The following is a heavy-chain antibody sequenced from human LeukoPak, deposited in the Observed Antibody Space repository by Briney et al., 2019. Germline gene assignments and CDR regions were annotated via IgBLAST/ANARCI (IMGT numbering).Heavy chain of an antibody. CDR3: ASSPPPVDFWFDP. D-gene: IGHD4-23*01. CDR2: INPNSGGT. Sequence: ASVKVSCKASGYTFISYYIHWVRQAPGQGLEWMGWINPNSGGTNYEQKFQGRVTMTRDTSISTAYMQLSSLRSEDTAVYYCASSPPPVDFWFDPWGQGTLVTVSS. V-gene: IGHV1-2*02. CDR1: GYTFISYY. J-gene: IGHJ5*02.